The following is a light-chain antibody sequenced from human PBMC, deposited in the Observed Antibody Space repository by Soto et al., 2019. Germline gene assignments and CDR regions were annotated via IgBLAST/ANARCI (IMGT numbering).Light chain of an antibody. Sequence: EIVLTQSPATLSLSPGERATLSCRASQSVSIHLAWYQQKPGQAPRLLIHDASNRATGIPARFSGSGSGTDFTLTISSLEPEDFAVYYCQQRSDWSSITFGQGTRLEIK. CDR1: QSVSIH. CDR3: QQRSDWSSIT. V-gene: IGKV3-11*01. CDR2: DAS. J-gene: IGKJ5*01.